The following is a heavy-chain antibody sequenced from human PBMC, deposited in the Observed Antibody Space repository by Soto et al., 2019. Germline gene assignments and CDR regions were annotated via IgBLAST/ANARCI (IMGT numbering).Heavy chain of an antibody. Sequence: QVQLVESGGGVVQPGRSLRLSCAASGFTFSSYGMHWVRQAPGKGLEWVAVIWYDGSNKYYADSVKGRFTISRDNSKNTRYLQMNSLRAEDTAVYYCARERLLSYNYYYGMDVWGQGTTVTVSS. CDR1: GFTFSSYG. V-gene: IGHV3-33*01. CDR2: IWYDGSNK. J-gene: IGHJ6*02. CDR3: ARERLLSYNYYYGMDV.